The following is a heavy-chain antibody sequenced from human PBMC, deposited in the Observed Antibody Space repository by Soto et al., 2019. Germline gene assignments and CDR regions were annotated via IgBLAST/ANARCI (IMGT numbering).Heavy chain of an antibody. J-gene: IGHJ4*02. V-gene: IGHV2-70*04. CDR2: IDWDDDK. Sequence: GPTRVNATQTLTLTCTFSGFSLGTSGMRVSWIRQPPGKALEWLARIDWDDDKFYNTSLKTRLTISKDSSKNQVVLTMTNMDPVDTATYYCARMFHCSGGTCPFDYWGQGALVTVSS. CDR3: ARMFHCSGGTCPFDY. D-gene: IGHD2-15*01. CDR1: GFSLGTSGMR.